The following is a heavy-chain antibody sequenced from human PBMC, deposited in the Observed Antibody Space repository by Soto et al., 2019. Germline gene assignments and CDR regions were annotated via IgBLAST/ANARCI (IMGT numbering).Heavy chain of an antibody. CDR1: GGPVRDAFSY. D-gene: IGHD2-8*02. CDR3: ARELEGGVFDV. V-gene: IGHV4-30-4*01. Sequence: SETLSLTCPVSGGPVRDAFSYWTWIRQPPGKGPEWMGYLSYTGSTYYNPSLRNRATNSVDESSNLLSLRLSSVTAADTAVYYCARELEGGVFDVWGRGTLVTVSS. CDR2: LSYTGST. J-gene: IGHJ3*01.